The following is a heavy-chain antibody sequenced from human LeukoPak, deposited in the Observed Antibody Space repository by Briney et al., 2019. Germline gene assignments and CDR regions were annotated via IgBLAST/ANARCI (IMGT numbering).Heavy chain of an antibody. CDR1: GYIFTSYW. CDR2: IYPGDSDT. J-gene: IGHJ4*02. Sequence: GESLKISCKGSGYIFTSYWIGWVRQMPGKGLEWMGIIYPGDSDTRYSPSFQGQVTISADKSISTAYLQWSSLKASDTAMYYCARHEGTYYYDSSGYWIPDYWGQGTLVTVSS. D-gene: IGHD3-22*01. V-gene: IGHV5-51*01. CDR3: ARHEGTYYYDSSGYWIPDY.